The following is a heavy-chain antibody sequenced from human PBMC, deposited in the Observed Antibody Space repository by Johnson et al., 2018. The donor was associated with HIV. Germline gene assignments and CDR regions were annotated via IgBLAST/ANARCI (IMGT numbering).Heavy chain of an antibody. V-gene: IGHV3-13*01. Sequence: VQLVESGGGVVQPGRSLRVSCAASGFTFSSYDMHWVRQATGKGLEWVSAIGTAGDTYYPGSVTGRFTISRENAKNSLYLQMNSLRAGDTAVYYCAKDLRSGYYYAGAFDIWGQGTMVTVSS. J-gene: IGHJ3*02. CDR2: IGTAGDT. CDR1: GFTFSSYD. CDR3: AKDLRSGYYYAGAFDI. D-gene: IGHD3-22*01.